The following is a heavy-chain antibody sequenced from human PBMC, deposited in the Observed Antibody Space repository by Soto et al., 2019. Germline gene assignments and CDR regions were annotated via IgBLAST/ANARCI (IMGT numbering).Heavy chain of an antibody. CDR3: VKNSGWFNS. J-gene: IGHJ5*01. Sequence: QSGGSLRLSCAASGFMFSTTDMSWVRQAPGKGLEWVTTIEGSGTITYYADSVRGRFTISRDNSKNTVYLQMDSLTADGTAVYYCVKNSGWFNSWGQGTPVTVSS. CDR1: GFMFSTTD. D-gene: IGHD3-10*01. CDR2: IEGSGTIT. V-gene: IGHV3-23*01.